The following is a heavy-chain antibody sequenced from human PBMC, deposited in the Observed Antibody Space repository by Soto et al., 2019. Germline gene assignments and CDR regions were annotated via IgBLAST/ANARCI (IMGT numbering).Heavy chain of an antibody. J-gene: IGHJ4*02. CDR1: GFTFSDHY. D-gene: IGHD5-18*01. Sequence: GGSLRLSCAVSGFTFSDHYMDWVRQAPGKGLEWVGRNRNKANSYSTEYAASVKGRFSISSDDSKKSLYLQMNSLKNEDTAVYYCVRVGLSYGPDYWGQGTLVTVSS. V-gene: IGHV3-72*01. CDR2: NRNKANSYST. CDR3: VRVGLSYGPDY.